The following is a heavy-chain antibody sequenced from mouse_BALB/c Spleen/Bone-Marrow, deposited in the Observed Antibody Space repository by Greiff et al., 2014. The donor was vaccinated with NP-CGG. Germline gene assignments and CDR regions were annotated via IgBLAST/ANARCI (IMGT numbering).Heavy chain of an antibody. CDR2: ISSGSSTI. V-gene: IGHV5-17*02. D-gene: IGHD3-3*01. CDR1: GFTFSSFG. Sequence: VKLMESGGGLVQPGGSRKLSCAASGFTFSSFGMHWVRQAPEKGLEWVAYISSGSSTIYYADTMKGRFTISRDNPKNTLFLQMTSLRSEDTAMYYCARSGTLGAMDYWGQGTSVTVSS. CDR3: ARSGTLGAMDY. J-gene: IGHJ4*01.